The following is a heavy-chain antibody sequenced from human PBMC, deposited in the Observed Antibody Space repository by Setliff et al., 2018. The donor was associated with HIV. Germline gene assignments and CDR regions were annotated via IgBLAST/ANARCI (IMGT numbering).Heavy chain of an antibody. D-gene: IGHD4-17*01. J-gene: IGHJ3*02. V-gene: IGHV4-59*11. CDR2: IYYNGRT. CDR1: DGSISSHY. CDR3: AGEGYGGNSMHGFDI. Sequence: SETLSLTCSVSDGSISSHYWSWIRQPPGKGLEWIGFIYYNGRTNYNPPLKSRVTISVDTSKNEIFLKLNSVTAADTAVYYCAGEGYGGNSMHGFDIWGQGTMVTVSS.